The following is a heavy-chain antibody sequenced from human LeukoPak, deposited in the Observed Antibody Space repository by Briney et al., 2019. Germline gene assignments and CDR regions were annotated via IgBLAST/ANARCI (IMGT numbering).Heavy chain of an antibody. CDR1: GFSVTNNY. D-gene: IGHD5-24*01. V-gene: IGHV3-53*01. J-gene: IGHJ4*02. Sequence: GWSLRLSCAVSGFSVTNNYMSWVRQAPGKGLEWVSVFYVGGATYYADSVKGRFTISRDNSENTLYLQMKSLRAEDTAVYYCARGDGYKFFDYWGQGTLVTVSS. CDR3: ARGDGYKFFDY. CDR2: FYVGGAT.